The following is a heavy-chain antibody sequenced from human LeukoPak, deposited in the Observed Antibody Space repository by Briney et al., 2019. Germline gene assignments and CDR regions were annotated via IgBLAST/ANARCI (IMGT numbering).Heavy chain of an antibody. D-gene: IGHD1-26*01. CDR1: GFTFSSYW. CDR3: ARDRVGGTSLLYSDY. V-gene: IGHV3-7*04. J-gene: IGHJ4*02. CDR2: TKQDGSAK. Sequence: PGGSLTLSCAASGFTFSSYWMSWVRQASGKGLEWVANTKQDGSAKYYVDSVKGRFTISRDNAKNSLYLLLSSLRADDTAVYYCARDRVGGTSLLYSDYWGQGTLVTVSS.